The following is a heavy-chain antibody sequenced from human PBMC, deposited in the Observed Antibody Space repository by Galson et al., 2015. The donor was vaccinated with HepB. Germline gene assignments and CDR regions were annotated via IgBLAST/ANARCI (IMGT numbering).Heavy chain of an antibody. CDR1: GFPFSSFA. CDR3: ARTKTYHDFWRGFFYAYTPFDS. V-gene: IGHV3-30*04. J-gene: IGHJ4*02. CDR2: ISEDGHNT. Sequence: SLRLSCAASGFPFSSFALNWVRQAPDKGLEWVAVISEDGHNTYNADSVKGRFTISRDNSNNTLYLQMDSLGPEDSALYYCARTKTYHDFWRGFFYAYTPFDSWGQGTLVTVSS. D-gene: IGHD3-3*01.